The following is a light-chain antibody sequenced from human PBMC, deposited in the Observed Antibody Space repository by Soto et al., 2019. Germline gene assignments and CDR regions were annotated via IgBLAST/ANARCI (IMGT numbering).Light chain of an antibody. CDR1: QSVSSSY. V-gene: IGKV3-20*01. CDR3: QQYGSSRRLT. Sequence: EIVLTQSPGTLSLSPGERATLSCRASQSVSSSYLAWYQQKPGQAPRLLIYGASSRATGIPDRFSGSGSGTDFTLTISRLEPEAFAVYYYQQYGSSRRLTFGGGTQVEIK. J-gene: IGKJ4*01. CDR2: GAS.